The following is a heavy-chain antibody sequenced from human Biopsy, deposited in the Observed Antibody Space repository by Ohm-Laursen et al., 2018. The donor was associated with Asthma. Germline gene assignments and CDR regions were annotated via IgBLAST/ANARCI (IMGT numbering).Heavy chain of an antibody. CDR2: HDHEEGGT. J-gene: IGHJ4*02. CDR3: ASDFPKDYVRYNFQF. CDR1: GYSLTDLS. Sequence: ASVKVSCKISGYSLTDLSMYWVRQAPGQGLEWMGGHDHEEGGTVNAWRFQGRVTMTEDTSTDTAYMELSSLSSDDTAVYYCASDFPKDYVRYNFQFWGQGTLVTVSS. D-gene: IGHD4-17*01. V-gene: IGHV1-24*01.